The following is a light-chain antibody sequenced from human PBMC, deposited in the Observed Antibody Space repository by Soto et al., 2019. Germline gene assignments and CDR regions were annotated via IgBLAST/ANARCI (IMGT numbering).Light chain of an antibody. CDR2: GAS. V-gene: IGKV3-20*01. CDR3: HQYGGSPQT. J-gene: IGKJ1*01. Sequence: EIVLTQFPGTLFSSTGERATLSCRASQSVSNYLAWYQRKPGQAPRLLIYGASSRATGIPDRFSGSGSGTDFTLTISRLEPEDFAVYYCHQYGGSPQTFGQGTKVDIK. CDR1: QSVSNY.